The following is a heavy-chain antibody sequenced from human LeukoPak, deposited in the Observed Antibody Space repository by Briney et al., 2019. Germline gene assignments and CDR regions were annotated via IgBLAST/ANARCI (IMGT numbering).Heavy chain of an antibody. CDR2: IYYSGST. V-gene: IGHV4-59*08. CDR1: GGSFSGYY. J-gene: IGHJ4*02. Sequence: SETLSLTCAVYGGSFSGYYWSWIRQPPGKGLEWIGYIYYSGSTNYNPSLKSRVTISVDTSKNQFSLKLSSVTAADTAVYYCARHSLPRYYDSSGYYYDYWGQGTLLTVSS. D-gene: IGHD3-22*01. CDR3: ARHSLPRYYDSSGYYYDY.